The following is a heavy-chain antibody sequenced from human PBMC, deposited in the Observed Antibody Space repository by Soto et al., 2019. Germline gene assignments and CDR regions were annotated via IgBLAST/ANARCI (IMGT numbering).Heavy chain of an antibody. D-gene: IGHD6-25*01. CDR1: GFTFRNYW. Sequence: EVRLVESGGGLVQPGGSLRLSCAASGFTFRNYWMNWVRQVPGKGLVWVSRIDSDGSETNYADSVKGRFTISRDNPNNTVYLQMTSLRTEDTAVYYCASPIEAAGTHLYFYGLDAWGQGTRVNVSS. CDR2: IDSDGSET. CDR3: ASPIEAAGTHLYFYGLDA. V-gene: IGHV3-74*01. J-gene: IGHJ6*01.